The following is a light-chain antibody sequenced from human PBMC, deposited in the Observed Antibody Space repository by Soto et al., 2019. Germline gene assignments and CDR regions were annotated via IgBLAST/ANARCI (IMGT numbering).Light chain of an antibody. V-gene: IGKV3-20*01. CDR3: QQYNSYSPA. Sequence: VMTQSPAPLSVSPGERATLSCRASQSVRSSYLAWCQQKPGQAPRLIIYGASTRATAVPDRFSGSGSGTDCTLTISSLQPDDVATYYCQQYNSYSPALGQGTKVDI. J-gene: IGKJ1*01. CDR1: QSVRSSY. CDR2: GAS.